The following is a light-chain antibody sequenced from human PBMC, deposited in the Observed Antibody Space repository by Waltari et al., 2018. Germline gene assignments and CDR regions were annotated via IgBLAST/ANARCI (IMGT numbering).Light chain of an antibody. Sequence: AIPLTQSPPYLSASVGDRVTITSRASQGLRSALAWFQQKPGETPKLLIYDPSTLGSGVPSRFSGSGSGTDFTLTISRLQPEDFATYYCQQFNNYPLTFGGGTKVEIK. CDR3: QQFNNYPLT. CDR2: DPS. J-gene: IGKJ4*01. CDR1: QGLRSA. V-gene: IGKV1D-13*01.